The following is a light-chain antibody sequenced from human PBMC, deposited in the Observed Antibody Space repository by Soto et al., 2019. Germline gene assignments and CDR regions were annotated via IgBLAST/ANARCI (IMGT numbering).Light chain of an antibody. CDR2: EGS. J-gene: IGLJ2*01. V-gene: IGLV2-23*01. CDR1: SSDVGSYNL. Sequence: QSVLTQPASVSGSPGQSITISCTGNSSDVGSYNLVSWYQQHPGKAPNLMIYEGSKRPSGVSNRFSGSKSGNTASLTLSGLQAEDAADYYCCSYAGSVVFGGGTKLTVL. CDR3: CSYAGSVV.